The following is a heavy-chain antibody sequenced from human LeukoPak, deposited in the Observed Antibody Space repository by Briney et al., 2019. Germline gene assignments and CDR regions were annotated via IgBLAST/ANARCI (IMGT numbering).Heavy chain of an antibody. CDR3: ARHLGVGAYSSGWYDF. CDR2: INHSGST. J-gene: IGHJ4*02. V-gene: IGHV4-34*01. D-gene: IGHD6-19*01. Sequence: PSETLSLTCAVYGGSFSGYYWSWIRQPPGKGLEWIGEINHSGSTNYNPSLKSRVTISVDTSKNQFSLKLSSVTAADTAVYYCARHLGVGAYSSGWYDFWGQGTLVTVSS. CDR1: GGSFSGYY.